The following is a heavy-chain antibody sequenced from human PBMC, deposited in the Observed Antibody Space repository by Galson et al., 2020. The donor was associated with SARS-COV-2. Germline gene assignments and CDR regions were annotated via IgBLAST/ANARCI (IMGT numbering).Heavy chain of an antibody. Sequence: ASETLSLTCTVSGGSINIYYWSWIRQPPGKGLEWIGYLYYGGKTNYNPSLKSRVTISVDTSKSQFSLTLSSVTAADTAVYYCARGFDYWGQGTLVTVSS. J-gene: IGHJ4*02. CDR1: GGSINIYY. V-gene: IGHV4-59*01. CDR2: LYYGGKT. CDR3: ARGFDY.